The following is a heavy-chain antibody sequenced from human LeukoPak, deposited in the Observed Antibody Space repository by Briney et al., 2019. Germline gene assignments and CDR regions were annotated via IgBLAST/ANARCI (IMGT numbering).Heavy chain of an antibody. CDR2: ISSSSSTI. CDR1: GFTFSSYS. Sequence: GGSLRLSCAASGFTFSSYSMNWVRQAPGKGLEWVSYISSSSSTIYYADSVKGRFTISRDNAKNSLYLQMNSLRAEDTAVYYCAGGGYCTNGVCALVHWGQGTLVTVSS. D-gene: IGHD2-8*01. CDR3: AGGGYCTNGVCALVH. J-gene: IGHJ4*02. V-gene: IGHV3-48*01.